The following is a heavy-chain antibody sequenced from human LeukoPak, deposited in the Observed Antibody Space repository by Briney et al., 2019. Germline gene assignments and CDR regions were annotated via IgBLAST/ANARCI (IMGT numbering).Heavy chain of an antibody. Sequence: SETLSLTCTVSGGSIGSGDYYWSWIRQPPGKGLEWIGYIYYSGSTSYNPSLKSRVTISVDTSKNQFSLKLSSVTAADTAVYYCARGLGTMVRGVITPSFDYWGQGTLVTVSS. CDR2: IYYSGST. CDR3: ARGLGTMVRGVITPSFDY. J-gene: IGHJ4*02. CDR1: GGSIGSGDYY. D-gene: IGHD3-10*01. V-gene: IGHV4-30-4*02.